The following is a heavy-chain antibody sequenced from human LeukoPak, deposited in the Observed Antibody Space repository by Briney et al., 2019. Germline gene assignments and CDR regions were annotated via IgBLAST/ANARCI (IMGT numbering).Heavy chain of an antibody. CDR2: IYHSGTT. CDR3: ARVYDYVRGSYP. Sequence: SETLSLTCTVSGYSISSGSYWGWIRQPPGKGLEWIGTIYHSGTTYYNPSLKSRVTMSVDTSKNQFSLNLSSVTAADTAVYYCARVYDYVRGSYPWGQGTLVTVSS. J-gene: IGHJ4*02. CDR1: GYSISSGSY. D-gene: IGHD3-16*02. V-gene: IGHV4-38-2*02.